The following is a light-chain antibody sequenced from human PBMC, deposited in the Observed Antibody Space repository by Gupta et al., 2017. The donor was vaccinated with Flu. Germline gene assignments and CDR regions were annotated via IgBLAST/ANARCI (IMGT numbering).Light chain of an antibody. CDR3: SSWDDNLKGVV. V-gene: IGLV1-44*01. CDR2: SDN. J-gene: IGLJ2*01. CDR1: SSNIGTNT. Sequence: SVLTQPTSASGTPEHRATISCSGNSSNIGTNTVNWYLQVPGTAPKLLIYSDNPRPSGVPDRFSDSKTGTSASLAISGLQSEDEGDYYCSSWDDNLKGVVFGGGTKLTVL.